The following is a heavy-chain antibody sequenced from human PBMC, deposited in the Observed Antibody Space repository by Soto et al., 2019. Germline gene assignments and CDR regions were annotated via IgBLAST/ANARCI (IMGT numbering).Heavy chain of an antibody. CDR1: GFTFSSYW. CDR2: INSDGSSK. J-gene: IGHJ6*02. CDR3: ARDGGPGPTYYYYYGMDV. V-gene: IGHV3-74*01. Sequence: GGSLRLSCAASGFTFSSYWMHWVRQAPGKGLVWVSRINSDGSSKSYADSVKGRFTISRDNAKNTLYLQMNSLRAEDTAVYYCARDGGPGPTYYYYYGMDVWGQGTTVTV. D-gene: IGHD3-10*01.